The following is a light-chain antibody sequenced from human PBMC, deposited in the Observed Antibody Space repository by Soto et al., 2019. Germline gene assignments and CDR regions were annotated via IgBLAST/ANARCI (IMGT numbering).Light chain of an antibody. J-gene: IGKJ1*01. CDR3: LQDYNYPRT. V-gene: IGKV1-6*01. CDR1: QDIRSD. Sequence: AIQMTQSPSSLSASVGDRVVITCRASQDIRSDLGWYQQKPGEAPKLLMYAASSLQSGVPSRFSGSGSGTDLTLTISSLQPEDFGTYYCLQDYNYPRTFGQGTKVEVK. CDR2: AAS.